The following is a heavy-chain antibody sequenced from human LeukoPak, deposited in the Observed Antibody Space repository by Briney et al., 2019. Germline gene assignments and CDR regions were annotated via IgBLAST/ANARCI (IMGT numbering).Heavy chain of an antibody. D-gene: IGHD2-8*02. CDR3: ARLLAGAQSYYYYGMDV. CDR1: GGSFSGYY. V-gene: IGHV4-34*01. J-gene: IGHJ6*02. Sequence: SETLSLTCAVYGGSFSGYYWSWIRQPPGKGLEWIGEINHSGSTNYNPSLKSRVTISVDTSKNQFSLKLSSVAAADTAVYYCARLLAGAQSYYYYGMDVWGQGTTVTVSS. CDR2: INHSGST.